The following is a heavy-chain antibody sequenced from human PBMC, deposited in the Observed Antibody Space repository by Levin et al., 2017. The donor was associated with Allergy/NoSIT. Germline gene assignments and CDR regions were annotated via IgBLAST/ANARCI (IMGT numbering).Heavy chain of an antibody. Sequence: GASVKVSCKASGGTFSSYAISWVRQAPGQGLEWMGGIIPIFGTANYAQKFQGRVTITADESTSTAYMELSSLRSEDTAVYYCARTEGYGDYGYWYFDRWGRGTLVTVSS. D-gene: IGHD4-17*01. J-gene: IGHJ2*01. V-gene: IGHV1-69*13. CDR2: IIPIFGTA. CDR3: ARTEGYGDYGYWYFDR. CDR1: GGTFSSYA.